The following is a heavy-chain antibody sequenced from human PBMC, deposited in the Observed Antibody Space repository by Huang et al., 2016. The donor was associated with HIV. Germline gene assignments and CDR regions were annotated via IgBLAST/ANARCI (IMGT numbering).Heavy chain of an antibody. CDR3: ARPRMTEGNSDSTWSYFDS. Sequence: QVRLHQWGTGVLKPSETLSLKCAVYGGSFNGHFWTWIRQSPGKGLEWIGEIDHRGTTSSNPSLNSRVTMSLDTSKSQFYLNLTSVTATDTATYYCARPRMTEGNSDSTWSYFDSWGQGTPVIVSS. CDR1: GGSFNGHF. CDR2: IDHRGTT. V-gene: IGHV4-34*01. J-gene: IGHJ4*02. D-gene: IGHD2-21*02.